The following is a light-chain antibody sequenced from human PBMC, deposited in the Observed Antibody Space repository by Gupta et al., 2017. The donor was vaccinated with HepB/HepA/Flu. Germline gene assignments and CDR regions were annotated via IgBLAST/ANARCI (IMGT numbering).Light chain of an antibody. CDR3: QQYNNCPRT. J-gene: IGKJ3*01. CDR1: QSVSSN. CDR2: GAS. V-gene: IGKV3-15*01. Sequence: EIVMTQPPATLSVSPGERATLSCRASQSVSSNLAWYQQKPGQAPRLLIYGASTRATGIPARFSGSGSGTEFTLTISSLQSEDFAVYYCQQYNNCPRTFGHGTKVDIK.